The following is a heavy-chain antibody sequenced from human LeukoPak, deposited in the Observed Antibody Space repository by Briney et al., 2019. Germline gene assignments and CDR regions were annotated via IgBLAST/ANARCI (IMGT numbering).Heavy chain of an antibody. J-gene: IGHJ4*02. CDR1: GGSISSSSYY. V-gene: IGHV4-39*07. Sequence: SETLSLTCTVSGGSISSSSYYWGWIRQPPGKGLEWIGSIYYSGSTYYNPSLKSRVTISVDTSKNQFSLKLSSVTAADTAVYYCARDAVDTASDYWGQGTLGTVSS. D-gene: IGHD5-18*01. CDR3: ARDAVDTASDY. CDR2: IYYSGST.